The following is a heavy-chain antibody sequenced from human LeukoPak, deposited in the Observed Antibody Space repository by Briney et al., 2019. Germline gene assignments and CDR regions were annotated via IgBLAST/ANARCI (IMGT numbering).Heavy chain of an antibody. J-gene: IGHJ4*02. D-gene: IGHD5-12*01. V-gene: IGHV3-48*04. CDR3: VRGGLDH. CDR2: ISSSSDTI. CDR1: GFTFSSYS. Sequence: PGGSLRLSCVASGFTFSSYSMNWVRQTPGKGLEWVSYISSSSDTIYYADSVRGRFSISRDNAKNSLFLQMNSLRAGDTAVYYCVRGGLDHWGQGALVTVSS.